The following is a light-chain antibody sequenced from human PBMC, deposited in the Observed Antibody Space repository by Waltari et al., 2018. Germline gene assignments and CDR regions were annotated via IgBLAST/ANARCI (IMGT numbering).Light chain of an antibody. CDR3: SSYTSSSTLV. Sequence: QSALTQPASVSGSPGESITISCTGTSSDVGGYKYVSWYQQHPGKAPKLMIYYLSNRPSGVSERFSGSRSGNTASLTISGLQAEDEADYYCSSYTSSSTLVFGGGTKLTVL. V-gene: IGLV2-14*03. J-gene: IGLJ2*01. CDR1: SSDVGGYKY. CDR2: YLS.